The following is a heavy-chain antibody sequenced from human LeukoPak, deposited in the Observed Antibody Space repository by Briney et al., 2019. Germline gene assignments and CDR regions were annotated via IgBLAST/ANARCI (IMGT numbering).Heavy chain of an antibody. D-gene: IGHD3-9*01. V-gene: IGHV3-30*18. J-gene: IGHJ4*02. CDR1: GFTFSSHG. Sequence: PGRSLRLSCAASGFTFSSHGMHWVRQAPGKGLEWVAIISYDGSNKYYADSVKGRFTISRDNSKNTLYLQMNSLRAEDTAVYYCAKSCLDTYYDTLTGSDYWGQGTLVTVPP. CDR3: AKSCLDTYYDTLTGSDY. CDR2: ISYDGSNK.